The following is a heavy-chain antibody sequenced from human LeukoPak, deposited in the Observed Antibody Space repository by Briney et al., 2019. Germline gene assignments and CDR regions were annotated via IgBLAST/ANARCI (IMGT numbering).Heavy chain of an antibody. J-gene: IGHJ6*02. CDR3: ARGGFLGPYGMDV. CDR2: IYSGGST. CDR1: GFTFSSYA. V-gene: IGHV3-53*01. Sequence: QPGGSLRLSCAASGFTFSSYAMSWVRQAPGKGLEWVSVIYSGGSTYYADSVKGRFTISRDNSKNTLYLQMNSLRAEDTAVYYCARGGFLGPYGMDVWGQGTTVTVSS. D-gene: IGHD3-3*01.